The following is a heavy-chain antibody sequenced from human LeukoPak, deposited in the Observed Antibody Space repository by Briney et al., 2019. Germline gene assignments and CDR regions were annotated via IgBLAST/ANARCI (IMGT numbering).Heavy chain of an antibody. D-gene: IGHD2/OR15-2a*01. V-gene: IGHV4-4*07. CDR2: IYTSGST. J-gene: IGHJ3*02. CDR1: GGSISSYY. CDR3: ARDSNPSSMSYAFDI. Sequence: PSETLSLTCTVPGGSISSYYWSWIRQPAGKGLEWIGRIYTSGSTNYNPSLKSRVTMSVDTSKNQFSLKLSSVTAADTAVYYCARDSNPSSMSYAFDIWGQGTMVTVSS.